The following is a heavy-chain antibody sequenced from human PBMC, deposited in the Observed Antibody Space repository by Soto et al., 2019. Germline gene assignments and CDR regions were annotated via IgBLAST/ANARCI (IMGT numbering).Heavy chain of an antibody. CDR1: SGSISTNY. J-gene: IGHJ6*03. Sequence: SETLSLTCTVSSGSISTNYCSWIRQPPGKGQEWNGYVYYTGSTSYNPSLKRRVTFSADSSRGQFSLRLNSVTAADTAVYYCARTVLGPDLLADSFVDYYYYMDVWGQGTTVTVS. CDR3: ARTVLGPDLLADSFVDYYYYMDV. CDR2: VYYTGST. D-gene: IGHD3-9*01. V-gene: IGHV4-59*08.